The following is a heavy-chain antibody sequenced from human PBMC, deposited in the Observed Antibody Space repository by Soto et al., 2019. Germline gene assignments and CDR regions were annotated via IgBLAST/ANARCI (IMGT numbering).Heavy chain of an antibody. CDR1: GYTFTSYG. D-gene: IGHD6-13*01. CDR3: ARDMGYSSSPNWFDP. CDR2: ISAYNGNT. V-gene: IGHV1-18*04. Sequence: ASVKVSCKASGYTFTSYGISWVRQAPGQGLEWMGWISAYNGNTNYAQKLQGRVTMTTDTSTSTAYMELRSLRSDDTAVYHCARDMGYSSSPNWFDPWGQGTLVTVSS. J-gene: IGHJ5*02.